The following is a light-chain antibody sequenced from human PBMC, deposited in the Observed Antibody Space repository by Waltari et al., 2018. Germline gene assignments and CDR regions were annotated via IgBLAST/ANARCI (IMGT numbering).Light chain of an antibody. CDR2: EVS. CDR3: SSYTSSSPWV. Sequence: QSALTQPASVSGSPGQPITISCTGTSSDVGGYNYLSWYQQHPGKAPNLMIYEVSNRPSWVSNRFSGSKSGNTASLTISGLQAEDEADYYCSSYTSSSPWVFGGGTKLTVL. CDR1: SSDVGGYNY. J-gene: IGLJ3*02. V-gene: IGLV2-14*01.